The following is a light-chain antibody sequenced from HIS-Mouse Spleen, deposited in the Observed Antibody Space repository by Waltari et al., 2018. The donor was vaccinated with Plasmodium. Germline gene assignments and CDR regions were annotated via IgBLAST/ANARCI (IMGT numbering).Light chain of an antibody. CDR2: KDS. CDR1: VLATKY. Sequence: SYELTQPSSVSVSPGQTARITCSGDVLATKYARWFQQKPGQAPVLVICKDSERPSEIPVRVSGSSSGSTVTLTSSGAQVEDEADYYCYSAADNNWVFGGGTKLTVL. CDR3: YSAADNNWV. J-gene: IGLJ3*02. V-gene: IGLV3-27*01.